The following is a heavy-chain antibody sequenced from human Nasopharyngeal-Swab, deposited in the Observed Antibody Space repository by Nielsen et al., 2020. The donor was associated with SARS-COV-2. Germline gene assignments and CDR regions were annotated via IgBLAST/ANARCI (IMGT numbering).Heavy chain of an antibody. CDR1: GLTLANYT. D-gene: IGHD3-3*01. CDR3: ARDGLDYDFWSAYFMDV. J-gene: IGHJ6*02. CDR2: ISSSSSYI. Sequence: GGPLRLSWAAFGLTLANYTFNWARQAPGKGLEGVSSISSSSSYIYYADSVKGRFTISRDNAKNSLYLQMNSLRAEDTAVYYCARDGLDYDFWSAYFMDVWGQGTTVTVSS. V-gene: IGHV3-21*01.